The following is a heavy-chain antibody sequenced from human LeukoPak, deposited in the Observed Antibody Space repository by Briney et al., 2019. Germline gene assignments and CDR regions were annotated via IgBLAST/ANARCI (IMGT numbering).Heavy chain of an antibody. Sequence: ASVKVSCKVSGYTLTELSMHWVRQAPGKGLEWRGGFDPEDGETIYAQKFQGRVTMIEDTSTDTAYMELSSLRSEDTAVYYCATERHSGSYKYYFDYWGQGTLVTVSS. D-gene: IGHD1-26*01. CDR2: FDPEDGET. CDR3: ATERHSGSYKYYFDY. CDR1: GYTLTELS. J-gene: IGHJ4*02. V-gene: IGHV1-24*01.